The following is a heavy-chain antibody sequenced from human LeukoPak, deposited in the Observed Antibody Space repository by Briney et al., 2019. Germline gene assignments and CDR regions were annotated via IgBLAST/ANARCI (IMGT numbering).Heavy chain of an antibody. CDR2: ISYSGST. Sequence: SETLSLTCTDSGGSIGSYYWSWFRQPPGKGLEWIGHISYSGSTNYNPSLKSRVTISVDTSKNQFSLKLSSVTAADTAVYYCARGGSGYALNWFDPWGRGTLVTVSS. CDR3: ARGGSGYALNWFDP. J-gene: IGHJ5*02. D-gene: IGHD5-12*01. CDR1: GGSIGSYY. V-gene: IGHV4-59*01.